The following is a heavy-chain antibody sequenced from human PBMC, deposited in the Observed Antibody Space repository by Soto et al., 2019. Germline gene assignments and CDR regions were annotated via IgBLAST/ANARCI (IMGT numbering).Heavy chain of an antibody. CDR2: IYYSGST. CDR3: ARRITMVRVPYYFDY. CDR1: GGSISSGDYY. D-gene: IGHD3-10*01. J-gene: IGHJ4*01. V-gene: IGHV4-30-4*01. Sequence: PSETLSLTCTVSGGSISSGDYYWSWIRQPPGKGLEWIGYIYYSGSTYYNPSLKSRVTISVDTSKNQFSLKLSSVTAADTAVYYCARRITMVRVPYYFDYWGHGTLVTASS.